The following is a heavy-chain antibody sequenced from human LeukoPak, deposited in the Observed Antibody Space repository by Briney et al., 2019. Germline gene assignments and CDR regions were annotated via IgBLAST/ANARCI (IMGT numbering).Heavy chain of an antibody. CDR3: ARVLEQQLDDNWFDP. J-gene: IGHJ5*02. CDR1: GGSFSGYY. V-gene: IGHV4-34*01. CDR2: INHSGST. D-gene: IGHD6-13*01. Sequence: PSETLSLTCAVYGGSFSGYYWSWIRQPPGKGLEWIGEINHSGSTNYNPSLKSRVTISVDTSKNQFSLKLSSVTAADTAVYYCARVLEQQLDDNWFDPWGQGTLVTVSS.